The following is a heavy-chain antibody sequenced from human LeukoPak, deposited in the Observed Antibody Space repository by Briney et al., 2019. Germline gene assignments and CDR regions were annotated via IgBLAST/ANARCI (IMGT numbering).Heavy chain of an antibody. Sequence: ASVKVSCKTSGGTFNNSAISWVRQAPGQGLEWLGGIIPLFGTAGYAQKFQGRVTITKDESTRTVYLELISLTSDDTAVYYCVRDVHGDYGSGWFDPWGQGTLVSVSS. V-gene: IGHV1-69*05. D-gene: IGHD4-17*01. CDR3: VRDVHGDYGSGWFDP. CDR1: GGTFNNSA. CDR2: IIPLFGTA. J-gene: IGHJ5*02.